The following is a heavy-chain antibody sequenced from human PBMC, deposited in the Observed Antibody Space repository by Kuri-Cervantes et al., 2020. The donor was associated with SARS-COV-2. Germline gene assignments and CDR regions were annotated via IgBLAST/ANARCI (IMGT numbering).Heavy chain of an antibody. Sequence: GESLKISCAASGFTFSSYNLNWVRQAPGKGQEWVSYISSSGSTIYYADSVKGRFTISRDNSKNTLYLQINSLRAEDTAVYSCAKVLVVVAAYDAFDIWGQGTMVTVSS. V-gene: IGHV3-48*01. J-gene: IGHJ3*02. D-gene: IGHD2-15*01. CDR1: GFTFSSYN. CDR3: AKVLVVVAAYDAFDI. CDR2: ISSSGSTI.